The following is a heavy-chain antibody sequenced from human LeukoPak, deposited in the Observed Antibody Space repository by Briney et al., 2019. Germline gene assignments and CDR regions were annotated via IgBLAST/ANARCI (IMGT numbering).Heavy chain of an antibody. CDR1: GGTFSSYA. CDR3: ARDQGGTVAGPLDY. CDR2: IIPILGIA. V-gene: IGHV1-69*04. J-gene: IGHJ4*02. D-gene: IGHD6-19*01. Sequence: GASVKVSCKASGGTFSSYAISWVRQAPGQGLEWMGRIIPILGIANYAQKFQGRVTMTRDTSTSTVYMELSSLRSEDTAVYYCARDQGGTVAGPLDYWGQGTLVTVSS.